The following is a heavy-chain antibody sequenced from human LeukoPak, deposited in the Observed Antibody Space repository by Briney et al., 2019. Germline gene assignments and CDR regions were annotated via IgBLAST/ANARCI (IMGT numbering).Heavy chain of an antibody. Sequence: SETLSLPCTVSGGSISSYYWSWIRQPPGKGLEWIGYIYYSGSTNYNPSLKSRVTISVDTSKNQFSLKLSSVTAADTAVYYCARAPYYGDSSNWFDPWGQGTLVTVSS. J-gene: IGHJ5*02. CDR2: IYYSGST. D-gene: IGHD4-17*01. CDR3: ARAPYYGDSSNWFDP. V-gene: IGHV4-59*01. CDR1: GGSISSYY.